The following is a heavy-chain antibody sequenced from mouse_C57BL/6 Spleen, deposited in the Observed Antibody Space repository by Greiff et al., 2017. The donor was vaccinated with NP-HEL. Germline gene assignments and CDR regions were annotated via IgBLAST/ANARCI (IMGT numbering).Heavy chain of an antibody. CDR2: IDPENGDT. J-gene: IGHJ3*01. Sequence: DVKLQESGAELVRPGASVKLSCTASGFNIKDDYMHWVKQRPEQGLEWIGWIDPENGDTEYASKFQGKATITADTSSNTAYLQLSSLTSEDTAVYYCTTSSYGSSYDWFAYWGQGTLVTVSA. CDR1: GFNIKDDY. V-gene: IGHV14-4*01. CDR3: TTSSYGSSYDWFAY. D-gene: IGHD1-1*01.